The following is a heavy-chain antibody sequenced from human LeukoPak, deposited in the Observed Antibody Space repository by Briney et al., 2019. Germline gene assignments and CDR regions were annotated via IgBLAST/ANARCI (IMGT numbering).Heavy chain of an antibody. CDR3: ARALFGIDY. CDR1: GGSFSGYY. CDR2: INHSGST. Sequence: SETLSLTCAVYGGSFSGYYWSWIRQPPGKGLEWIGEINHSGSTNYNPSLKSRVTISVDTSKNQFSLKLSSVTAADTAVYYCARALFGIDYWGQGTLVTVSS. D-gene: IGHD3-3*01. V-gene: IGHV4-34*01. J-gene: IGHJ4*02.